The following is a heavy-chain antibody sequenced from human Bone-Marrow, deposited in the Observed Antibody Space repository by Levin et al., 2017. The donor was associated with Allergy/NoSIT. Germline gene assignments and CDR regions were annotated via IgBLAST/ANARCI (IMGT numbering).Heavy chain of an antibody. Sequence: SQTLSLTCTVSGASISSFYWSWIRQPPGKGLEWIGYIYYSGSTNYSPSLKSRVSMSADMSRNQVYLTMSSVTATDTAVYYCARQAVPAAMNGFDSWGQGTLVTVSS. J-gene: IGHJ5*01. V-gene: IGHV4-59*08. D-gene: IGHD2-2*01. CDR1: GASISSFY. CDR2: IYYSGST. CDR3: ARQAVPAAMNGFDS.